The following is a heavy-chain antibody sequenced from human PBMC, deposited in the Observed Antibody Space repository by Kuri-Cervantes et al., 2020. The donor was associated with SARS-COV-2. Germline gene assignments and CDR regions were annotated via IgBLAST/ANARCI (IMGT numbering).Heavy chain of an antibody. CDR3: ARDLKYCSGDSCSYFYGMDV. V-gene: IGHV3-74*01. D-gene: IGHD2-21*01. CDR1: GFTFSSYW. Sequence: GESLKISCAASGFTFSSYWMHWVRQAPGKGLEWVSRMNGDGRNPTYAGSVKGRFAISRDNTKNTLYLQMNSLRAEDTAVYYCARDLKYCSGDSCSYFYGMDVWGQGTTVTVSS. CDR2: MNGDGRNP. J-gene: IGHJ6*02.